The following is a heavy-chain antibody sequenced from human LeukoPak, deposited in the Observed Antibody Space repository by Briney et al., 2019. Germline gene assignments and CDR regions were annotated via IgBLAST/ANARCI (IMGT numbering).Heavy chain of an antibody. CDR2: ISYDGSYK. CDR3: AKDRYSGLNTIDY. D-gene: IGHD6-13*01. Sequence: PGRSLRLSCAASEFTFSTYGMHWVRQAPGKGLESVAVISYDGSYKFYADSVKGRFTISRDNFKSTLYLQMNSLRAEDTAVYYCAKDRYSGLNTIDYWGQGTLSPSPQ. V-gene: IGHV3-30*18. J-gene: IGHJ4*02. CDR1: EFTFSTYG.